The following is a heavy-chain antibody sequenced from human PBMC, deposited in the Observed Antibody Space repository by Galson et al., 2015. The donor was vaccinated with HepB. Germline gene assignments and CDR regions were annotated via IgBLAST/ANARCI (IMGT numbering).Heavy chain of an antibody. CDR2: IWYDGSNK. D-gene: IGHD1-26*01. Sequence: SLRLSCAASGFTFSSYGMHWVRQAPGKGLEWVAVIWYDGSNKYYADSVKGRFTISRDNSKNALYLQMNSLRAEDTAVYYCARSSYSGSSFWYYYYYGMDVWGQGTTVTVSS. CDR1: GFTFSSYG. V-gene: IGHV3-33*01. J-gene: IGHJ6*02. CDR3: ARSSYSGSSFWYYYYYGMDV.